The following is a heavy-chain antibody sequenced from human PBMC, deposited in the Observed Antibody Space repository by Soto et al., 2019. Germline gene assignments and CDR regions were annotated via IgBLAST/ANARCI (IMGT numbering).Heavy chain of an antibody. CDR1: GGSISSGDYY. Sequence: SETLSLTCTVSGGSISSGDYYWSWIRQPPGKGLEWIGYIYYSGSTYYNPSLTSRVTISVDTSKNQFSLKLSSVTAADTAVYYCAGKSLLRFLEWSTPSMDVWGQGTTVTVSS. V-gene: IGHV4-30-4*01. CDR3: AGKSLLRFLEWSTPSMDV. CDR2: IYYSGST. J-gene: IGHJ6*02. D-gene: IGHD3-3*01.